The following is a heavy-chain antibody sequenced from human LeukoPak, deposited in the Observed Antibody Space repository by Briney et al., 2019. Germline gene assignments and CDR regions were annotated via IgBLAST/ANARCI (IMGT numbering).Heavy chain of an antibody. J-gene: IGHJ3*02. CDR3: ASTGDAFDI. D-gene: IGHD4-11*01. Sequence: GGSLRLSCAASGFTFSSYEMNWVRQAPGKGLEWVSYISSSGSTIYYADSVKGRSTISRDNAKNSLYLQMNSLRAEDTAVYYCASTGDAFDIWGQGTMVTVSS. CDR1: GFTFSSYE. V-gene: IGHV3-48*03. CDR2: ISSSGSTI.